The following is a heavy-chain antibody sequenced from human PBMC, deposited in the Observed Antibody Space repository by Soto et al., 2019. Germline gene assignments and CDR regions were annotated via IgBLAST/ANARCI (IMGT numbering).Heavy chain of an antibody. CDR1: GFTFSSYS. CDR3: ARGQNYYDSSGYPDAFDI. D-gene: IGHD3-22*01. Sequence: GGSLRLSCAASGFTFSSYSMNWVRQAPGKGLEWVSSISSSSSYIYYADSVKGRFTISRDNAKNSLYLQMNSLRAEDTAVYYCARGQNYYDSSGYPDAFDIWGQGTMVTVSS. J-gene: IGHJ3*02. V-gene: IGHV3-21*01. CDR2: ISSSSSYI.